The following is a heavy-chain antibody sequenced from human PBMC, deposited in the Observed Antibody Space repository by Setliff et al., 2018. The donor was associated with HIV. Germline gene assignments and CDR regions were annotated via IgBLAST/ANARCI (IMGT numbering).Heavy chain of an antibody. CDR2: INVGNGNT. J-gene: IGHJ5*02. D-gene: IGHD6-19*01. Sequence: ASVKVSCKASGYTFTSYAIHWVRQTPGRGLEWMAWINVGNGNTKTARKFQGRVALTTDTSTSTAHMELRNLRSDDTAVYYCARDSGMAVVGTWRRLDPWGQGTLVTVSS. V-gene: IGHV1-3*01. CDR3: ARDSGMAVVGTWRRLDP. CDR1: GYTFTSYA.